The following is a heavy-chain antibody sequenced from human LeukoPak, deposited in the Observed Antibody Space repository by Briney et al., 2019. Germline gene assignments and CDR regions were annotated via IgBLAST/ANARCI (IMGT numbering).Heavy chain of an antibody. J-gene: IGHJ5*02. CDR1: GGSISSHY. CDR3: AREGGNRFDP. CDR2: IYYSGST. D-gene: IGHD3-16*01. Sequence: SETLSLTCTVSGGSISSHYWSWIRQPPGKGLEWIGYIYYSGSTNYNPSLKSRVTISVDTSKNQFSLRLSSVTAADTAVYYCAREGGNRFDPWSQGTLVTVSS. V-gene: IGHV4-59*11.